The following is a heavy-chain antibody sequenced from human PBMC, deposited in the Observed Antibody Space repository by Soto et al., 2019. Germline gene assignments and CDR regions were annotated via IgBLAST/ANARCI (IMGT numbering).Heavy chain of an antibody. CDR1: GFSLSTSGVG. J-gene: IGHJ4*02. CDR3: AHSPYPCSSYYFDY. D-gene: IGHD6-6*01. CDR2: IYWDDDK. Sequence: QITLKESGPTLVKPTQTLTLTCTFTGFSLSTSGVGVGWIRQPPGKALEWLALIYWDDDKRDSPSLKSRLTITKDTSKNQVVLTMTNMDPVHTATYYCAHSPYPCSSYYFDYWGQGTLVTVSS. V-gene: IGHV2-5*02.